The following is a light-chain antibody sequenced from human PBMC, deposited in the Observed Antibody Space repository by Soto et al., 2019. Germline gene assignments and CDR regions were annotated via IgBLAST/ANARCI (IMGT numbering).Light chain of an antibody. Sequence: QSVLTQPPPVSGAPGQRVTISCTGSSSNIGARYEVHWYQQLPGTTPKLLIYGNSNRPSGVPDRFSGSKSGTSASLAITGLQAEDEADYYCQSYDSSLSGSNVFGTGTKVTV. CDR1: SSNIGARYE. CDR2: GNS. CDR3: QSYDSSLSGSNV. V-gene: IGLV1-40*01. J-gene: IGLJ1*01.